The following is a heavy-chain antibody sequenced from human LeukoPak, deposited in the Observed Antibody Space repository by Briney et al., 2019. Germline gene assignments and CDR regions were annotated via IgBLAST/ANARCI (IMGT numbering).Heavy chain of an antibody. CDR2: INHSGST. V-gene: IGHV4-34*01. J-gene: IGHJ4*02. Sequence: PSETLSLICTVSGGSIRRDGDLWGWIRQPPGKGLEWIGEINHSGSTNYNPSLKSRVTISVDTSKNQFSLKLSSVTAADTAVYYCARGAYYYDSSGSFGGVFDYWGQGTLVTVSS. CDR3: ARGAYYYDSSGSFGGVFDY. D-gene: IGHD3-22*01. CDR1: GGSIRRDGDL.